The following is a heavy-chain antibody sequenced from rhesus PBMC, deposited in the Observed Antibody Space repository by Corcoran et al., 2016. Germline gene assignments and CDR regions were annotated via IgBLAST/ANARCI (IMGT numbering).Heavy chain of an antibody. CDR3: ARYWRLVNYYFDY. CDR1: DSSIGIYY. CDR2: IDSNYAGT. J-gene: IGHJ4*01. V-gene: IGHV4-81*01. D-gene: IGHD2-2*01. Sequence: QVQLQASGPGLVKPSETLSLTCTVSDSSIGIYYWTWHPQPPGKGLEWIGTIDSNYAGTNYNHSLKSRVTISKDTAKNQFSLKLNSVTAADTAVYYCARYWRLVNYYFDYWGQGVLVTVSS.